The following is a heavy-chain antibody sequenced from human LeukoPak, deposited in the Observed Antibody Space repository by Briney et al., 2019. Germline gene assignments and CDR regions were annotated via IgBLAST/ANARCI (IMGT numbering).Heavy chain of an antibody. D-gene: IGHD6-13*01. Sequence: GGSLRLSCAASGFTFNNAWMNWVRQAPGKGLEWVSGISGSGGTTYYADSVKGRFTISRDNSKNTLYLQMNYLRAEDTALYYCAKNIAAPTTPFDYWGQGTLVIVSS. V-gene: IGHV3-23*01. CDR3: AKNIAAPTTPFDY. CDR2: ISGSGGTT. CDR1: GFTFNNAW. J-gene: IGHJ4*02.